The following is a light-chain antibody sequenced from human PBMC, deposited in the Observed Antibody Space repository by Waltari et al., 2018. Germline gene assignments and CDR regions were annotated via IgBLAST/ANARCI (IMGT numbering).Light chain of an antibody. CDR1: SNDVGTYKF. CDR2: EVS. V-gene: IGLV2-14*01. J-gene: IGLJ3*02. Sequence: QSALTQPASVSGSPGQSITISCTGTSNDVGTYKFVSWYQQLPGKAPKLIIYEVSNRPSGVSTRFSGSKSGNTASLTISGLQTEDEAEYYCSSYTTRSTWVFGGGTKVTVL. CDR3: SSYTTRSTWV.